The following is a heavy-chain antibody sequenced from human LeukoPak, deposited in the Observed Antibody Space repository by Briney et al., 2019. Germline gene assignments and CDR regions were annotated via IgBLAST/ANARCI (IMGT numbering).Heavy chain of an antibody. CDR2: IRYDGSNK. Sequence: GGSLRLSCAASGFTFSSYGMHWVRQAPGKGLEWVAFIRYDGSNKYYADSVKGRFTISRDNSKNTLYLQMNSLRAEDTAVYYCAKGAQQQLVLLADYWGQGTLVTVSS. CDR1: GFTFSSYG. V-gene: IGHV3-30*02. J-gene: IGHJ4*02. CDR3: AKGAQQQLVLLADY. D-gene: IGHD6-13*01.